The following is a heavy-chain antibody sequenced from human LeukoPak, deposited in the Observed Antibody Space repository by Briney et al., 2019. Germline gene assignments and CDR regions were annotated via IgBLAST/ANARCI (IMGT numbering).Heavy chain of an antibody. Sequence: GGSLRLSCAASGFPFSSYAMHWLRQAPGKGLVWVAVISYDGSNKYYADSVKGRFTISRDNSKNTRHLQMNSLRAEDTAVYYCAIAQAVITFGGQGTLVTVSS. J-gene: IGHJ4*02. V-gene: IGHV3-30-3*01. CDR1: GFPFSSYA. D-gene: IGHD3-16*01. CDR2: ISYDGSNK. CDR3: AIAQAVITF.